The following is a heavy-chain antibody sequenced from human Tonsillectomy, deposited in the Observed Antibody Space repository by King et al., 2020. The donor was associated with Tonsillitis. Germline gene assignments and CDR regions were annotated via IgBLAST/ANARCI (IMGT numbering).Heavy chain of an antibody. CDR2: INPNSGGT. CDR3: ASDGYDFWSGYSD. D-gene: IGHD3-3*01. Sequence: QLVQSGAEVKKPGASVKLSCKASGYTFTGYFMHWVRQAPGQGLEWMGWINPNSGGTNYAQKFQGRVTMTRDTSISTAYMELRRLRSDDTAVYYCASDGYDFWSGYSDWGQGTLVTVSS. V-gene: IGHV1-2*02. J-gene: IGHJ4*02. CDR1: GYTFTGYF.